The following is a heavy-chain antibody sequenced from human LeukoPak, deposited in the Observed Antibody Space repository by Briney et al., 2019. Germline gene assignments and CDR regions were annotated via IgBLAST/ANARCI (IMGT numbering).Heavy chain of an antibody. CDR1: GFTFSSYW. J-gene: IGHJ4*02. CDR3: ARDRNYYDSSRYHRVDY. D-gene: IGHD3-22*01. CDR2: IIQDGSEK. Sequence: PGGSLRLSCAASGFTFSSYWMSWVRQAPGKGLEWVANIIQDGSEKYYVDSVKGRFTISRDNAKNSLYLQMNSLRAEDTAVYYCARDRNYYDSSRYHRVDYWGQGTLATVSS. V-gene: IGHV3-7*01.